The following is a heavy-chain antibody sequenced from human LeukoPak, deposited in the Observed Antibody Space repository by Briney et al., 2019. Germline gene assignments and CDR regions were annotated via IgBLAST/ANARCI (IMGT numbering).Heavy chain of an antibody. J-gene: IGHJ3*02. CDR1: GGSISGYY. V-gene: IGHV4-4*07. CDR2: VYTSGST. D-gene: IGHD1-7*01. CDR3: ARLITGTTTAFVI. Sequence: PSETLSLTCSVSGGSISGYYWTWIRQPAGKGLEWIGRVYTSGSTHYNPSLKTRLTMSVDTSKNQFSLKLSSVTAADTAVYYSARLITGTTTAFVIWGQGTMVTVSS.